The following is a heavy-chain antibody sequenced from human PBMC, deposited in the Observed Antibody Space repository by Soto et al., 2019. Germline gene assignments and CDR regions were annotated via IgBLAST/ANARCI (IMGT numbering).Heavy chain of an antibody. J-gene: IGHJ4*02. Sequence: QITLKESGPTLVKPTQPLTLTCTFSGFSLSTSGVGVGWIRQPPGKALEWLALIYWNDDKRYSPSLKSRLTITKDTSKNQVVLTMTNMDPVDTATYYCAHRPYGWVINYWGQGTLVTVSS. CDR3: AHRPYGWVINY. V-gene: IGHV2-5*01. CDR2: IYWNDDK. D-gene: IGHD3-16*02. CDR1: GFSLSTSGVG.